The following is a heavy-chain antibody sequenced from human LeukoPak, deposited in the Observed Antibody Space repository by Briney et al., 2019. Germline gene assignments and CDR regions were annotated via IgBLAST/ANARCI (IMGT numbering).Heavy chain of an antibody. J-gene: IGHJ5*02. D-gene: IGHD3-10*01. Sequence: SETLSLTCTVSGGSISSYYWSWIRQPPGKGLEWIGYIYYSGSTNYNPSLKSRVTISVDMSKNQFSLKLSSVTAADTAVYYCARDRAPSMVRGVIIPSIKLNWFDPWGQGTLVTVSS. CDR2: IYYSGST. V-gene: IGHV4-59*12. CDR3: ARDRAPSMVRGVIIPSIKLNWFDP. CDR1: GGSISSYY.